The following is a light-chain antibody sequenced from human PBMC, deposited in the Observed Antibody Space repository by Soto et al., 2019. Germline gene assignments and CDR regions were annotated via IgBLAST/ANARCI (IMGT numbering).Light chain of an antibody. V-gene: IGKV3-15*01. J-gene: IGKJ5*01. CDR2: GAS. Sequence: EIVMTQSPATLSVSPGERATLSCRASQSVSSNLAWYQQKPGQAPRLLIYGASTRATGIPARFSGSGSGTEFTLTISSLQSDDLATYYCQQYNSYSPVTFGQGTRLEIK. CDR3: QQYNSYSPVT. CDR1: QSVSSN.